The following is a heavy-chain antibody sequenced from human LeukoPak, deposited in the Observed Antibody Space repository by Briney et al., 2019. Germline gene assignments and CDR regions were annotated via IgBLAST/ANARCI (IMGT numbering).Heavy chain of an antibody. D-gene: IGHD1-1*01. Sequence: GGSLRLSCAASEFTVTYNYMTWVRQAPGKGLEWVSLLYSAGSTNYADSVKGRFTISRDDSKNTVYLQMNSLRAEDTAVYYCARWTNFHAFDIWGQGTMVTVSS. CDR3: ARWTNFHAFDI. CDR2: LYSAGST. CDR1: EFTVTYNY. V-gene: IGHV3-53*01. J-gene: IGHJ3*02.